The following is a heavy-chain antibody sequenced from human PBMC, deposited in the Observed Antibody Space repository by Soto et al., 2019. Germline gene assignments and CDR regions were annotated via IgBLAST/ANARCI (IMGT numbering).Heavy chain of an antibody. Sequence: QVQLQESGPGLGRPSETLSLSCTVCGGSISNSYWSWLRQSPGKGLEWIGYIYSSGSTNYNPSLKGRVTISIDTSKNQFSLKLTSLIAADTAVYYCARQSPPFFYGSGPWDVWGQGTTVTVSS. CDR1: GGSISNSY. D-gene: IGHD3-10*01. CDR3: ARQSPPFFYGSGPWDV. CDR2: IYSSGST. V-gene: IGHV4-59*08. J-gene: IGHJ6*02.